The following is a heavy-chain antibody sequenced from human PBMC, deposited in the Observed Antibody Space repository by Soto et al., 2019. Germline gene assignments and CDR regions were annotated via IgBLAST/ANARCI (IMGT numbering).Heavy chain of an antibody. CDR1: GGSLSIYY. D-gene: IGHD6-19*01. Sequence: QVQLQESGPGLVKPSETLSLTCTVSGGSLSIYYWPWIRQPPGKGLEWIGYIYHNGITNYNPSLKSRVTISVDTSKNQFSLKLNSVTAADTAVYYCARGGAGLGVWGTGTTVIVSS. V-gene: IGHV4-59*12. CDR2: IYHNGIT. CDR3: ARGGAGLGV. J-gene: IGHJ6*04.